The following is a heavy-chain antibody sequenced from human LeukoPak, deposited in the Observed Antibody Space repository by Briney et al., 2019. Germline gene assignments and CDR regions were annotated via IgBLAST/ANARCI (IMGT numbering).Heavy chain of an antibody. CDR3: AKVPGYYYDSSGYYYFDY. CDR2: ISGSGGST. J-gene: IGHJ4*02. CDR1: GLTFSSCA. Sequence: PGGSLRLSCAASGLTFSSCAMSWVRQAPGKGLEWVSAISGSGGSTYYADSVKGRFTISRDNSKNTLYLQMNSLRAEDTAVYYCAKVPGYYYDSSGYYYFDYWGQGTLVTVSS. D-gene: IGHD3-22*01. V-gene: IGHV3-23*01.